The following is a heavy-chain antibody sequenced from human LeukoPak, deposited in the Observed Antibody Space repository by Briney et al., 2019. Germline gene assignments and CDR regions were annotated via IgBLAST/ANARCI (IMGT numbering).Heavy chain of an antibody. V-gene: IGHV3-9*01. J-gene: IGHJ4*02. Sequence: GGSPRLSCAASGFTFDDYAMHWVRQAPGKGLEWVSGISWNSGSTSYADSVKGRFTISRDNAKNSLYLQMNSLRAEDTALYYCVKSLGSSFFDYWGQGTLVTVSS. CDR3: VKSLGSSFFDY. CDR1: GFTFDDYA. CDR2: ISWNSGST. D-gene: IGHD3-10*01.